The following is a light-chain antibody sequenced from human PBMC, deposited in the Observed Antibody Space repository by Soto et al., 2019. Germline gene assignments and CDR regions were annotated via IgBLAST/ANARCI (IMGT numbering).Light chain of an antibody. Sequence: DIQMTQSPSFLSASVGDRVTITCRASQSIGKHLNWYQQKPGKAPKFLIYGASTLQSGVPSRFTGSRSGTDFTLTVNSLQAEDFAIYYCQQSYSSPTTFGQGTRLRL. CDR1: QSIGKH. J-gene: IGKJ5*01. CDR3: QQSYSSPTT. CDR2: GAS. V-gene: IGKV1-39*01.